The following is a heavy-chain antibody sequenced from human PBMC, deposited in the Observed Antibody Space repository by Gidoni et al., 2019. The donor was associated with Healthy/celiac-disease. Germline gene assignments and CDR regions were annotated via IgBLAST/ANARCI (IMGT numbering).Heavy chain of an antibody. CDR3: ARDLGSGSYPDWYFDL. V-gene: IGHV3-53*04. J-gene: IGHJ2*01. CDR2: IYSGGST. D-gene: IGHD1-26*01. Sequence: EVQLVESGGGLVQPGGSLRLSCAASGFTVSSNYMSWVRQAPGKGLEWVSVIYSGGSTYYADSVKGRFTISRHNSKNTLYLQMNSLRAEDTAVYYCARDLGSGSYPDWYFDLWGRGTLVTVSS. CDR1: GFTVSSNY.